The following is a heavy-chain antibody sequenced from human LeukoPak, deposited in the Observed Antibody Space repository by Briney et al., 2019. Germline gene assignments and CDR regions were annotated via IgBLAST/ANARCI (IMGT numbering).Heavy chain of an antibody. V-gene: IGHV4-38-2*02. Sequence: SETLSLTCSVSEYSISSGYYWGWIQQSPGTGLEWIGMIFHTGSTYYTSSLKSRVTISVDTSKNQLSLRLSSMTAADTAIYYCARLSLVYDPYYFDYWGQGTLVTVSS. J-gene: IGHJ4*02. CDR3: ARLSLVYDPYYFDY. D-gene: IGHD5/OR15-5a*01. CDR1: EYSISSGYY. CDR2: IFHTGST.